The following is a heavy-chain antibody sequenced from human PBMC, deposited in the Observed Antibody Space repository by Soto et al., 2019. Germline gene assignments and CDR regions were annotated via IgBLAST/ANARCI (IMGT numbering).Heavy chain of an antibody. D-gene: IGHD1-1*01. CDR2: IYYSGST. J-gene: IGHJ4*02. Sequence: PSETLSLTCTVSGGSISSGDYYWSGIRQPPGKGLEWIGYIYYSGSTYYNPSLKSRVTISVDTSKNQFSLKLSSVTAADTAVYYCARDPRPYKEAPYFDYWGQGTLVTVSS. V-gene: IGHV4-30-4*01. CDR3: ARDPRPYKEAPYFDY. CDR1: GGSISSGDYY.